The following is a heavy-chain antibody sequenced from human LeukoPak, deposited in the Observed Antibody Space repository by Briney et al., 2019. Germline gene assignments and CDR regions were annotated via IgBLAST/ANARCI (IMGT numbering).Heavy chain of an antibody. V-gene: IGHV4-31*03. CDR2: ISYSGNT. CDR3: ARGWNYGDY. J-gene: IGHJ4*02. D-gene: IGHD3-3*01. CDR1: GDSISSGGYY. Sequence: SETLSLTCTVSGDSISSGGYYWSWIRQHPGKGLEWIGYISYSGNTYYNPSLKSRAAISVDTPKNQFSLKLSSTTAADTAVYYCARGWNYGDYWGQGTLVTVSS.